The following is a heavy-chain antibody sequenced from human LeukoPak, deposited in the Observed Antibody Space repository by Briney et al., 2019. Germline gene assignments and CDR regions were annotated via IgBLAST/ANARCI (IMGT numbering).Heavy chain of an antibody. CDR1: GYTFTSYG. V-gene: IGHV1-18*01. D-gene: IGHD3-3*01. CDR3: ARLGNYDFWSGYQHYFDY. Sequence: GASVKVSCKASGYTFTSYGISWVRQAPGQGLEWMGWISAYNGNTNYAQKLQGRVTMTTDTSTSTAYMGLRSLRSDDTAVYYCARLGNYDFWSGYQHYFDYWGQGTLVTVSS. J-gene: IGHJ4*02. CDR2: ISAYNGNT.